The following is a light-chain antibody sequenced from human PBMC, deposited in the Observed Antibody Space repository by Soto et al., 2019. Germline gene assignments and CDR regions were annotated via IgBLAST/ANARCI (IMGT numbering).Light chain of an antibody. Sequence: QSVLTQPASVSGSPGQSITISCTGTTTDVGGYNFVSWYQQHPGKVPKLIIYEVSNRPSGVSNRFSGSKSDNTASLTISGLQAEDEGDYYCCSYVSSKTYVFGTGTKVTVL. J-gene: IGLJ1*01. CDR3: CSYVSSKTYV. CDR1: TTDVGGYNF. V-gene: IGLV2-14*01. CDR2: EVS.